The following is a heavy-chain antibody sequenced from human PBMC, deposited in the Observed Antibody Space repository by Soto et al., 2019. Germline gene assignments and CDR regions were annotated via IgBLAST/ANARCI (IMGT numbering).Heavy chain of an antibody. CDR2: INPKSGGT. Sequence: ASVKVSCKASGYTFTDCYVHWVRQAPGQGLEWMGWINPKSGGTNIAQRFKGRVNMTRDMSISTVYMEMNRLKSDDTAVYYCVRDGLVSSARYYFDYWGQGTLVTVSS. V-gene: IGHV1-2*02. J-gene: IGHJ4*02. CDR3: VRDGLVSSARYYFDY. CDR1: GYTFTDCY. D-gene: IGHD6-13*01.